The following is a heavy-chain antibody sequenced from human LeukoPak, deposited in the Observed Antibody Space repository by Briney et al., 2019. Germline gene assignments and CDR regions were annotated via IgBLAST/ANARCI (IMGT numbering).Heavy chain of an antibody. CDR2: IYYSGST. V-gene: IGHV4-30-4*01. J-gene: IGHJ1*01. CDR1: GGSISRGDYY. D-gene: IGHD6-19*01. Sequence: SQTLSLTCTVSGGSISRGDYYWSWIRQPPGKGLEWIGYIYYSGSTYYNPSLKSRVTISVDTSKNQFSLKLSSVTAADTAVYYCAREAVAGTGAYFQHWGQGTLVTVSS. CDR3: AREAVAGTGAYFQH.